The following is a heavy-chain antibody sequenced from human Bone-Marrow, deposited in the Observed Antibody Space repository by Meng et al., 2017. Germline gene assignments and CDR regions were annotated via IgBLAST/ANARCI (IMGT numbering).Heavy chain of an antibody. CDR2: ISDSGGST. D-gene: IGHD1-26*01. J-gene: IGHJ4*01. CDR1: GFTFSSFA. CDR3: GKVGGSGTYQPLDY. V-gene: IGHV3-23*01. Sequence: GGSLRLSCAASGFTFSSFAMSWVRQAPGKGLEWVSAISDSGGSTYYADSVKGRFTISRDNSKNTLYLQMNTLRAEDTAVYYCGKVGGSGTYQPLDYWGHGTLVTVSS.